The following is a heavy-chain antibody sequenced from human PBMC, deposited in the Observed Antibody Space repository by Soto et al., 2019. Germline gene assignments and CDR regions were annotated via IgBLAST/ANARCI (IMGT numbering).Heavy chain of an antibody. CDR2: IYYSGST. CDR1: GGSISSYY. CDR3: ARGVQYRTFDY. V-gene: IGHV4-59*01. J-gene: IGHJ4*02. D-gene: IGHD2-2*01. Sequence: SETLSLTCTVSGGSISSYYWSWTRQPPGKGLEWIGYIYYSGSTNYNPSLKSRVTISVDTSKNQFSLKLSSVTAADTAVYYCARGVQYRTFDYWGQGTLVTVSS.